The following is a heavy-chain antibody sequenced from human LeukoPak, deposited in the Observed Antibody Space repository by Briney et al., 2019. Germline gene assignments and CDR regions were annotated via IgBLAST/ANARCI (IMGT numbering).Heavy chain of an antibody. Sequence: SETLSLTCSVTGGSISGGGFYWSWIRQHPGQGLEWIGYIHNSGSTYYNPSLQSRAIISLDTSKSQFSLQLNSVTAADTAVYYCARVDGSGSKRWFDPWGQGVPVTVSS. V-gene: IGHV4-31*03. J-gene: IGHJ5*02. CDR1: GGSISGGGFY. CDR3: ARVDGSGSKRWFDP. CDR2: IHNSGST. D-gene: IGHD3-10*01.